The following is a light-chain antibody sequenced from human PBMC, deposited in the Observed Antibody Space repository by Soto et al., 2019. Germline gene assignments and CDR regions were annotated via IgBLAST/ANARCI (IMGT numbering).Light chain of an antibody. CDR3: SSYTFTSTLYV. CDR1: SSDVGGHNY. J-gene: IGLJ1*01. CDR2: EVT. V-gene: IGLV2-14*01. Sequence: QSALTQPASVSGSPGQSITISCTGSSSDVGGHNYVSWYQQHPGKAPKLMIYEVTKRPSGVSNRFSGSKSGNTASLTTSGLQAEDEADYYCSSYTFTSTLYVFGTGTKVTVL.